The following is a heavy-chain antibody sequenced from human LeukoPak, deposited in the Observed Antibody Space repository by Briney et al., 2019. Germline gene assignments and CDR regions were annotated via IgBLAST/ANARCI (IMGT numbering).Heavy chain of an antibody. J-gene: IGHJ5*02. CDR1: GGSISSSNW. Sequence: PSGTLSLTCAVSGGSISSSNWWSWVRQPPGKGLEWIGEIYHSGSTNYNPSLKSRVTISVDKSKNQFSLKLSSVTAADTAVYYCARDWCRSTSCYSFDPWGQGTLVTVSS. D-gene: IGHD2-2*01. CDR3: ARDWCRSTSCYSFDP. CDR2: IYHSGST. V-gene: IGHV4-4*02.